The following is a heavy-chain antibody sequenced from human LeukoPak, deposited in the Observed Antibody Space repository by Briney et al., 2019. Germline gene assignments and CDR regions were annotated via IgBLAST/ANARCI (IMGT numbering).Heavy chain of an antibody. Sequence: PGGSLRLSCAASGFTFSSYTMNWVRQAPGKGLERVSSISSSSSYIYYADSLKGRFTISRDNAKNSLYLQMNSLRAEDTAVYYCARELGAFDIWGQGTMVTVSS. D-gene: IGHD7-27*01. J-gene: IGHJ3*02. CDR2: ISSSSSYI. CDR1: GFTFSSYT. CDR3: ARELGAFDI. V-gene: IGHV3-21*01.